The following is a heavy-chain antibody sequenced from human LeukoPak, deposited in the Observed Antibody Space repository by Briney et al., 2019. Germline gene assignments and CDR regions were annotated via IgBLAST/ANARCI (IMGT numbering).Heavy chain of an antibody. J-gene: IGHJ4*02. V-gene: IGHV4-4*02. CDR2: IYHSGST. CDR3: AREVLYYDSSGYSDY. D-gene: IGHD3-22*01. CDR1: GGSISSSNW. Sequence: SETLSLTCAVSGGSISSSNWWSWVRQPPGKGLEWIGEIYHSGSTNYNPSLKSRVTMSVDTSKNQFSLKLSSVTAADTAVYYCAREVLYYDSSGYSDYWGQGTLVTVSS.